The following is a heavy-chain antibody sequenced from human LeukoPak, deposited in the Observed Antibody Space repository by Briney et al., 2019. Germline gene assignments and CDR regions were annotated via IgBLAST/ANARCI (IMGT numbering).Heavy chain of an antibody. Sequence: SETLSLTCTVSGGSISSYYWSWIRQPPGKGLEWIGYIYYSGSTNYNPSLKSRVTISVDTSKSQFSLKLSSVTAADTAVYYCARCIYGDYVGVVDWFDPWGQETLVTVSS. CDR3: ARCIYGDYVGVVDWFDP. V-gene: IGHV4-59*01. D-gene: IGHD4-17*01. CDR2: IYYSGST. J-gene: IGHJ5*02. CDR1: GGSISSYY.